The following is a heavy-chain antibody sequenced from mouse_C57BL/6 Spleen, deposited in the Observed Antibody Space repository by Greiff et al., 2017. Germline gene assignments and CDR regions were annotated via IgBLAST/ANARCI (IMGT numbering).Heavy chain of an antibody. J-gene: IGHJ3*01. CDR3: ERSDWDRGAWFAY. V-gene: IGHV1-75*01. CDR2: IFPGSGST. D-gene: IGHD4-1*01. Sequence: QVQLKQSGPELVKPGASVKISCKASGYTFTDYYINWVKQRPGQGLEWIGWIFPGSGSTYYNEKFKGKATLTVDKSSSTAYMLLSSLTSEDSAVYFGERSDWDRGAWFAYWGQGTLLTVSA. CDR1: GYTFTDYY.